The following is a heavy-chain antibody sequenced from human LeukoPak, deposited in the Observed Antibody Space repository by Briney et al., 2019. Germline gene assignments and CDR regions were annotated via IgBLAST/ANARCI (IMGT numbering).Heavy chain of an antibody. D-gene: IGHD3-22*01. CDR2: IYTSGST. Sequence: SETLSLTCTVSGGSISSGSYYWGWIRQPAGKGLEWIGRIYTSGSTNYNPSLKSRVTISVDTSKNQFSLKLSSVTAADTAVYYCARVGVNYYYDSSGYYLAGDAFDIWGQGTMVTVSS. CDR1: GGSISSGSYY. J-gene: IGHJ3*02. CDR3: ARVGVNYYYDSSGYYLAGDAFDI. V-gene: IGHV4-61*02.